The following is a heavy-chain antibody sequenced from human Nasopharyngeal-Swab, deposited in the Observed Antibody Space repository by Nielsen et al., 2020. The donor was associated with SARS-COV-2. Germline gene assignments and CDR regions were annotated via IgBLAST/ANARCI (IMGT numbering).Heavy chain of an antibody. CDR2: ISYDGSNK. D-gene: IGHD6-13*01. CDR1: GFTFSSYA. J-gene: IGHJ3*02. Sequence: GGSLRLSCAASGFTFSSYAMHWVRQAPGKGLEWVAVISYDGSNKYYADSVKGRFTISRDNSKNTLYLQMNSLRAEDTAVYYCARDPAGYSSSWYDAFDIWGRGTMVTVSS. V-gene: IGHV3-30-3*01. CDR3: ARDPAGYSSSWYDAFDI.